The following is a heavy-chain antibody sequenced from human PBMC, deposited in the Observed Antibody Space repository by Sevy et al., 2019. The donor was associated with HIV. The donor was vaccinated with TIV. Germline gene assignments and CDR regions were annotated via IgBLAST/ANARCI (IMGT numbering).Heavy chain of an antibody. CDR3: AKDRSLRFLEWLLYG. CDR2: ISGSGGST. Sequence: GGSLRLSCAASGFTFSSYAMSWVRQAPGKGLEWVSAISGSGGSTYYADSVKGRFTISRDNSKNTLYLQMNGLRAEDTYVYYCAKDRSLRFLEWLLYGWGQGTLVTVSS. CDR1: GFTFSSYA. D-gene: IGHD3-3*01. J-gene: IGHJ4*02. V-gene: IGHV3-23*01.